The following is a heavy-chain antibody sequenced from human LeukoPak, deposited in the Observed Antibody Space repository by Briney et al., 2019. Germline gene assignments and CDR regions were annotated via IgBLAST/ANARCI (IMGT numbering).Heavy chain of an antibody. CDR2: IYYSGST. Sequence: PSETLSLTCTVSGGSISSSSYYWGWIRQPPGKGLEWIGSIYYSGSTNYNPSLKSRVTISVDTSKNQFSLKLSSVTAADTAVYYCARAYYGGGGGAFDIWGQGTMVTVSS. V-gene: IGHV4-39*07. CDR3: ARAYYGGGGGAFDI. J-gene: IGHJ3*02. CDR1: GGSISSSSYY. D-gene: IGHD4-23*01.